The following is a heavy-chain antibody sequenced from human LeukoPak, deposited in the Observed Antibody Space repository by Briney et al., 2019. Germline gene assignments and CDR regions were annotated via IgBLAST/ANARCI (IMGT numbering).Heavy chain of an antibody. V-gene: IGHV3-21*01. CDR2: IDSSTTRI. J-gene: IGHJ4*02. D-gene: IGHD2/OR15-2a*01. CDR3: VRGGTYCDSTCKGADY. CDR1: GFTFRSFS. Sequence: GGSLRLSCAASGFTFRSFSMNWVRQAPGKGLEWVSAIDSSTTRIYYANSVRGRFTISRDNAKNSLDLQMNSLRAEDTAVYYCVRGGTYCDSTCKGADYWGQGTLVAVSS.